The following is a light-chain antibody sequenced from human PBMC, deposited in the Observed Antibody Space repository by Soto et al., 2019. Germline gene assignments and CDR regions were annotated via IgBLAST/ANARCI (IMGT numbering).Light chain of an antibody. V-gene: IGLV2-8*01. CDR2: EVV. Sequence: QSALTQPPSASGSPGQSVTISCTGTKSDIGVYDFVSGYQHHPGKAPRLIIYEVVQRPSGVPDRFSGSKSSNTASLTVSGLKAADEADYFCKSYAGSNTDVLGSGTKLTVL. CDR3: KSYAGSNTDV. CDR1: KSDIGVYDF. J-gene: IGLJ6*01.